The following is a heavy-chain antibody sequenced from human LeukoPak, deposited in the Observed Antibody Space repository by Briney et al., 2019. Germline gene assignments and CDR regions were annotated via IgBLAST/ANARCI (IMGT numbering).Heavy chain of an antibody. Sequence: PSETLSLTCSVSGGSISSSSYYWGWIRQPPGKGLEWIGSINYSGNTYYNPSLKSRVTISVDTSKNQFSLKLSSVTAADTAVYYCVRTHPATTSAFDIWGQGTMVTVSS. J-gene: IGHJ3*02. D-gene: IGHD1-26*01. CDR3: VRTHPATTSAFDI. CDR2: INYSGNT. V-gene: IGHV4-39*07. CDR1: GGSISSSSYY.